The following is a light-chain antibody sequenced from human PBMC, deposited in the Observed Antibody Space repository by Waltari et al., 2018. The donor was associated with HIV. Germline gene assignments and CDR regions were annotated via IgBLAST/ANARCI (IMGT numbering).Light chain of an antibody. CDR3: AAWDDSLNGFYV. J-gene: IGLJ1*01. CDR2: RDN. Sequence: QSVLTQPPSASATPGQRVTISCSGSSSNIGTNYVCWYQQLPGTAPKLLIFRDNERPSGVPDRFSGSRSGTAASLVISGLRSEDEAEYYCAAWDDSLNGFYVFGSGTRVTVL. CDR1: SSNIGTNY. V-gene: IGLV1-47*01.